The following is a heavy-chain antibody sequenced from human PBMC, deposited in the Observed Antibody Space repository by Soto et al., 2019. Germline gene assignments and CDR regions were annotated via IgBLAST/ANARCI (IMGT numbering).Heavy chain of an antibody. Sequence: QVQLVESGGGVVQPWRSLRLSCAAYGFTFSSYGMHWVRQAPGKGLEWVAVISYDGSNKYYADSVKGRFTISRDTSKNTLYLQMNSLRTEDTAVYHCAKAHYSGYDFGYWGQGTRVTVSS. V-gene: IGHV3-30*18. CDR2: ISYDGSNK. CDR1: GFTFSSYG. D-gene: IGHD5-12*01. CDR3: AKAHYSGYDFGY. J-gene: IGHJ4*02.